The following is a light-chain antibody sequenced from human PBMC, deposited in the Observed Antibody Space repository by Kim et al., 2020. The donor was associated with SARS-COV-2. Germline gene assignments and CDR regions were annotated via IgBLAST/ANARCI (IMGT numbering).Light chain of an antibody. CDR2: PNT. CDR3: QSYDSSLTASL. J-gene: IGLJ3*02. V-gene: IGLV1-40*01. Sequence: QRVSTPRAGTSSNIGAGYAVHWYQHLPGTAPNLLIYPNTNRPSGVSDRFSASKSGTSASLAIPGLQAEDEGDYSCQSYDSSLTASLFGGGTQLTVL. CDR1: SSNIGAGYA.